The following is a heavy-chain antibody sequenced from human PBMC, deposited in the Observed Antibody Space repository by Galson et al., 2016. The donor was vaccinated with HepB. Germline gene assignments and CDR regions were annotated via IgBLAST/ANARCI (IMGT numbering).Heavy chain of an antibody. CDR2: VSGYNGNT. Sequence: SVKVSCKASGYTFTLYGIIWVRQAPGQGLEWMGWVSGYNGNTHYAEKLQDRVTMTRDTSTSTAYMELRSLRSDDTAVYYCARGTYDILTGYDLTWYFDLWGRGTRVTVSS. V-gene: IGHV1-18*04. J-gene: IGHJ2*01. D-gene: IGHD3-9*01. CDR1: GYTFTLYG. CDR3: ARGTYDILTGYDLTWYFDL.